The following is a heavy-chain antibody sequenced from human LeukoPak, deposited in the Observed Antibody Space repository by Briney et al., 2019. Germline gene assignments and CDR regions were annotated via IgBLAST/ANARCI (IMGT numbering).Heavy chain of an antibody. Sequence: PSETLSLTCTVSGGSISSYYWSWIRQPPGKGLEWIGYIYYSGSTNYNPSLKSRVTISVDTSKNQFSLKLSSVTAADTAVYYCAKLLAAAGTRYFDYWGQGTLVTVSS. CDR3: AKLLAAAGTRYFDY. CDR2: IYYSGST. J-gene: IGHJ4*02. V-gene: IGHV4-59*01. CDR1: GGSISSYY. D-gene: IGHD6-13*01.